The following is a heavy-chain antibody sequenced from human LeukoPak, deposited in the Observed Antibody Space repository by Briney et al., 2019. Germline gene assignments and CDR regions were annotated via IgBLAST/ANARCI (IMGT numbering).Heavy chain of an antibody. V-gene: IGHV3-30*18. J-gene: IGHJ3*02. D-gene: IGHD3-22*01. CDR1: GFTFSSYG. Sequence: PGRSLRLSCAASGFTFSSYGMHWVRQAPGKGLEWVAVIWYGGSNKYYADSVKGRFTISRDNSKNTLYLQMNSLRAEDTAVYYCAKDLEILVVIGDAFDIWGQGTMVTVSS. CDR3: AKDLEILVVIGDAFDI. CDR2: IWYGGSNK.